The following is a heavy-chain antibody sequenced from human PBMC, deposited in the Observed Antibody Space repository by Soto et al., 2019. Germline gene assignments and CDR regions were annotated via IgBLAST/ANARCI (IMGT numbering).Heavy chain of an antibody. D-gene: IGHD3-22*01. V-gene: IGHV4-59*02. Sequence: QMQLQASGPGLVKPSETLSLTCNVSGASVSHGYWSWIRQPPGKGLEWIGFMYFGGSFNYNPSLPRRSTISVEASKDQLSMTLASVTASDTAVYYCARSYCDSTGLAVDPWGQGTLVTVSS. CDR2: MYFGGSF. J-gene: IGHJ5*02. CDR3: ARSYCDSTGLAVDP. CDR1: GASVSHGY.